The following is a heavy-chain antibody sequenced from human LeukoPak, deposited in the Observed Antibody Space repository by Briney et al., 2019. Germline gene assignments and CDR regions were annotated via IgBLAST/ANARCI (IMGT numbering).Heavy chain of an antibody. CDR1: GGSFSGYY. J-gene: IGHJ4*02. CDR2: INHSGST. Sequence: SETLSLTCAVYGGSFSGYYWSWIRQPPGKGLEWIGEINHSGSTNYNPSLKSRATISVDTSKYQFSLKLSSVTAADTAVYYCAREARRFDYWGQGTLVTVSS. V-gene: IGHV4-34*01. CDR3: AREARRFDY.